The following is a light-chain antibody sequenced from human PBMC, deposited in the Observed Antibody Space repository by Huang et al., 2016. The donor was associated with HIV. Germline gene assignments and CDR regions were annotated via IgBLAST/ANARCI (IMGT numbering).Light chain of an antibody. CDR2: GAS. Sequence: EIVLTQSPGTLSLSPEESVTLSCRASQSVNNNYLAWYQQKPGQAPRLLVSGASSRATGIPDRFSGSVSGTEFTLTIGRLEPEDSAVYYCHQYGNSPLTFGGGTKIEIK. CDR3: HQYGNSPLT. CDR1: QSVNNNY. V-gene: IGKV3-20*01. J-gene: IGKJ4*01.